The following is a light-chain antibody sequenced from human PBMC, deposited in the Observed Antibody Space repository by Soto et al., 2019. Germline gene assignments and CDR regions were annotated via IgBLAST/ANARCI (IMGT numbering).Light chain of an antibody. Sequence: QLVLTQSPSASASPGASVTLTCTLTSGHSRYAIASHQQQPEKGPRYLMKFKSDGSHTQGDGIPDRVSGSSSGAERYLTISSLQSEDEADYYCQTWGAGHVVFGGGTKLTVL. CDR3: QTWGAGHVV. J-gene: IGLJ2*01. CDR2: FKSDGSH. V-gene: IGLV4-69*01. CDR1: SGHSRYA.